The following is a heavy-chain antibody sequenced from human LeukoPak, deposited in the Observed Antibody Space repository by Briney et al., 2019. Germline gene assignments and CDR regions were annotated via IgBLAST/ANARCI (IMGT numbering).Heavy chain of an antibody. J-gene: IGHJ5*02. D-gene: IGHD2-2*01. V-gene: IGHV1-18*01. Sequence: GASVKVSCKASGYTFTSYGISWVRQAPGQGLEWMGWISAYNGNTNYAQKLQGRVTMTTDTSTSTAYMELRSLRSGDTAVYYCARGRGYCSSSSCPDWFDPWGQGTLVTVSS. CDR1: GYTFTSYG. CDR2: ISAYNGNT. CDR3: ARGRGYCSSSSCPDWFDP.